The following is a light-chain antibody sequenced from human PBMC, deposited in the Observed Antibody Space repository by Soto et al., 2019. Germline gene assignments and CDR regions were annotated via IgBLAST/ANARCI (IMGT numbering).Light chain of an antibody. Sequence: EIVLTQSPDTLSLSPGERATLSCRASQSLSSDLAWYQQKPGQAPRLLIYDASNRATGIPARFSGSGSGTDFNLTISSLEPDDFAVYYCQQRSNWPLTFGGGTKVEIK. J-gene: IGKJ4*01. CDR3: QQRSNWPLT. CDR2: DAS. V-gene: IGKV3-11*01. CDR1: QSLSSD.